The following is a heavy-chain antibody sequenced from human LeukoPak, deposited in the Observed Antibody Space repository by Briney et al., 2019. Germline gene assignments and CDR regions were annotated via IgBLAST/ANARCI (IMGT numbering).Heavy chain of an antibody. V-gene: IGHV3-33*03. CDR2: ISYDGSNK. CDR1: GFTFSSYG. CDR3: AKYRADCFDI. J-gene: IGHJ3*02. Sequence: PGRSLRLSCAASGFTFSSYGMHWVRQAPGKGLEWVAVISYDGSNKYYADSVKGRFTMSRDNAKNSLYLQMNSLRAEDTAVYYCAKYRADCFDIWGQGTMVTVSS. D-gene: IGHD2-21*01.